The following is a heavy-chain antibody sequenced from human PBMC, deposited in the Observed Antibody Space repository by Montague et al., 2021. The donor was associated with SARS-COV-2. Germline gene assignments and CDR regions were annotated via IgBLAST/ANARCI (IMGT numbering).Heavy chain of an antibody. CDR3: ARERRISACQCFYYDYDIDI. CDR1: GGSISSDCYY. V-gene: IGHV4-61*02. CDR2: INTSGSS. D-gene: IGHD6-6*01. Sequence: TLSLTYTVSGGSISSDCYYWSWLRPPAGLGLVWYGRINTSGSSNSXXXLQSRVTISVDTDKNPFSLKLSSVTAADTAVYSGARERRISACQCFYYDYDIDIWGKGTTVTVSS. J-gene: IGHJ6*03.